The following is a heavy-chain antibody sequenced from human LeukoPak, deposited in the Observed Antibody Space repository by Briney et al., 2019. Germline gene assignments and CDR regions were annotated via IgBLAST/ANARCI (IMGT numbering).Heavy chain of an antibody. Sequence: SETLSLTCSVSGGPISINSYYWDWIRQSPGKALEWLGSLYFRGNTYYNPSLKSRVTISVDRSKNQFSLKLSSVTAADTAVYYCARSFCSSTSCYYYYYYYMDVWGKGTTVTVSS. D-gene: IGHD2-2*01. V-gene: IGHV4-39*07. CDR1: GGPISINSYY. J-gene: IGHJ6*03. CDR2: LYFRGNT. CDR3: ARSFCSSTSCYYYYYYYMDV.